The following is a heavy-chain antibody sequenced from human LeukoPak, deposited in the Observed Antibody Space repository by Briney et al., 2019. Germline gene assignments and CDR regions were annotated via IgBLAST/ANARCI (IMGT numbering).Heavy chain of an antibody. CDR1: GFTFSTAW. V-gene: IGHV3-15*01. D-gene: IGHD2-15*01. CDR3: ATEGYCSGGSCYSFDH. Sequence: GGSLRLSRAASGFTFSTAWLSWVRQVPGKGLEWVGRIKSKTDGGTRDYAAPVKGRFSISREDSKNTVYLQMNSLKTEDTAVYYCATEGYCSGGSCYSFDHWGQGTLVTVSS. J-gene: IGHJ4*02. CDR2: IKSKTDGGTR.